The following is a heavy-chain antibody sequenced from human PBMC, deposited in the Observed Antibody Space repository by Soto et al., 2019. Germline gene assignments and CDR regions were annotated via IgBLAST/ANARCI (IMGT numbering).Heavy chain of an antibody. J-gene: IGHJ6*02. V-gene: IGHV4-59*01. CDR2: IYYSGST. CDR1: GGSISSYY. D-gene: IGHD3-9*01. CDR3: ARGRGQYYDILTGYYTGRDYYGMDV. Sequence: SETLSLTCTVSGGSISSYYWSWIRQPPGKGLEWIGYIYYSGSTNYNPSLKSRVTISVDTSKNQFSLKLSSVTAADTAVYYCARGRGQYYDILTGYYTGRDYYGMDVWGQGTTVTVSS.